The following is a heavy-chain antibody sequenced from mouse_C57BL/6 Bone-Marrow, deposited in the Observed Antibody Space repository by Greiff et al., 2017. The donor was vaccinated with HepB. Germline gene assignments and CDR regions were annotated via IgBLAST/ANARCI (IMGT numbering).Heavy chain of an antibody. CDR3: ARGRWLRRAWFAY. Sequence: QVQLQQPGAELVKPGASVKMSCKASGYTFTSYWITWVKQRPGQGLEWIGDIYPGSGSTNYNETFKSKATLTVDTSSSTAYMQLSSLTSEDSAVYDCARGRWLRRAWFAYWGQGTLVTVSA. V-gene: IGHV1-55*01. J-gene: IGHJ3*01. CDR1: GYTFTSYW. D-gene: IGHD2-2*01. CDR2: IYPGSGST.